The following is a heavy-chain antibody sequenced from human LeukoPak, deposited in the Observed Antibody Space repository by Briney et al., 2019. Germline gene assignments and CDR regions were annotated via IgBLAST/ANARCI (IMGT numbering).Heavy chain of an antibody. CDR2: INPNSGGT. V-gene: IGHV1-2*02. CDR1: GYTFTGYY. CDR3: ARDGSNAYYYYGMDV. J-gene: IGHJ6*02. Sequence: ASVKVSCKASGYTFTGYYMHWVRQAPGQGLEWMGWINPNSGGTNYAQKFQGRVTITADKSTSTAYMELSSLRSEDTAVYYCARDGSNAYYYYGMDVWGQGTTVTVSS. D-gene: IGHD1-26*01.